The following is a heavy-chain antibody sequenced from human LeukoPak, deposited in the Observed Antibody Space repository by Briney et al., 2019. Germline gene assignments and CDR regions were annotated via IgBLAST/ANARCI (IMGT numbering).Heavy chain of an antibody. CDR2: INHSGST. Sequence: PSETLSLTCAVYGGCFSGYYWSWIRQPPGKGLEWIGEINHSGSTNYNPSLKSRVTISVDTSENQFSLKLSSVTAADTAVYYCAGTPITMVRGVKVGYFDYWGQGTLVTVSS. CDR1: GGCFSGYY. J-gene: IGHJ4*02. D-gene: IGHD3-10*01. V-gene: IGHV4-34*01. CDR3: AGTPITMVRGVKVGYFDY.